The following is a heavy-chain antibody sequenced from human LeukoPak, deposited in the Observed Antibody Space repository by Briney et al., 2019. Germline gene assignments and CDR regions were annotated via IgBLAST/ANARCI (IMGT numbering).Heavy chain of an antibody. D-gene: IGHD5-24*01. Sequence: PSETLSLTCAVYGGSFSGYYWSWIRQPPGKGLEWIGEINRSGSTNYNPSLKSRVTISVDTSKNQFSLKLSSVTAADTAVYYCARGGRWLQFSLFDYWGQGTLVTVSS. CDR2: INRSGST. CDR3: ARGGRWLQFSLFDY. V-gene: IGHV4-34*01. CDR1: GGSFSGYY. J-gene: IGHJ4*02.